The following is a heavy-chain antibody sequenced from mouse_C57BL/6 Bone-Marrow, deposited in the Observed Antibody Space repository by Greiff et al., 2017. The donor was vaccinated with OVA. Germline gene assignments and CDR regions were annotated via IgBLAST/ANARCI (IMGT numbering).Heavy chain of an antibody. Sequence: EVKVEESGGGLVKPGGSLKLSCAASGFTFSSYAMSWVRQTPEKRLEWVATISDGGSYTYYPDNVKGRFTISRDNAKNNLYLQMSHLKSEDTAMYYCARPTYWGQGTLVTVSA. CDR2: ISDGGSYT. J-gene: IGHJ3*01. CDR1: GFTFSSYA. CDR3: ARPTY. V-gene: IGHV5-4*03. D-gene: IGHD5-5*01.